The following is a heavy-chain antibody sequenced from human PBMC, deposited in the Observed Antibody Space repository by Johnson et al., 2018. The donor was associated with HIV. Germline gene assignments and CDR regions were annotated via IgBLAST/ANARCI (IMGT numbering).Heavy chain of an antibody. J-gene: IGHJ3*02. CDR2: ISGSGGST. CDR3: ARGYILTGYSGAFDI. D-gene: IGHD3-9*01. CDR1: GFTFSSYD. V-gene: IGHV3-23*04. Sequence: VQLVESGGGLVQPGGSLRLSCAASGFTFSSYDMHWVRQATGKGLEWVSAISGSGGSTYHAASVKGRFTISRDNSKNTVYLQMNSLRAEDTAVYYCARGYILTGYSGAFDIWGQGTMVTVSS.